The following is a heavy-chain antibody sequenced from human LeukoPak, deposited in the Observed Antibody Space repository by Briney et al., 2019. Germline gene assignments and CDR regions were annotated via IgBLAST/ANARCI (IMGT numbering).Heavy chain of an antibody. Sequence: GGSLRLSCAASGFTFSSYEMNWVRQAPGKGLEWVSSISSSSSYIYYADSVKGRFTISRDNAKNSLYLQMNSLRAEDTAVYYCARGGDIVVGNFDYWGQGTLVTVSS. D-gene: IGHD2-21*01. J-gene: IGHJ4*02. CDR3: ARGGDIVVGNFDY. V-gene: IGHV3-21*01. CDR1: GFTFSSYE. CDR2: ISSSSSYI.